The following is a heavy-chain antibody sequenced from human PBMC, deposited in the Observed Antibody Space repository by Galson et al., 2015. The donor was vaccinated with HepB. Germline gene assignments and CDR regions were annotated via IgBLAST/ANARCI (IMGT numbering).Heavy chain of an antibody. D-gene: IGHD6-19*01. Sequence: SVKVSCKASGYTFSSYDINWVRQATGQGLGWMGWMNPKNGNTGYAQKFQGKVTMTRNTSRSTAYMELSSLRSEDTAVYYCARGLISSSGFYYNYYGMHVWGQGPRSPSP. CDR1: GYTFSSYD. CDR2: MNPKNGNT. CDR3: ARGLISSSGFYYNYYGMHV. V-gene: IGHV1-8*01. J-gene: IGHJ6*02.